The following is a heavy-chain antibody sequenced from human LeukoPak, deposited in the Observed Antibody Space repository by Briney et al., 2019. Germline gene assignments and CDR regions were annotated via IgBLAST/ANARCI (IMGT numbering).Heavy chain of an antibody. Sequence: ASVKVSCKASGYTFTGYYMHWVRQAPGQGLEWMGRINPNSGGTNYAQKFQGRVTMTRDTSISTAYMELSRLRSDDTAVYYCARVQEPYISGWWSGFHFDYWGQGTLVTVSS. J-gene: IGHJ4*02. D-gene: IGHD6-19*01. CDR3: ARVQEPYISGWWSGFHFDY. CDR2: INPNSGGT. CDR1: GYTFTGYY. V-gene: IGHV1-2*06.